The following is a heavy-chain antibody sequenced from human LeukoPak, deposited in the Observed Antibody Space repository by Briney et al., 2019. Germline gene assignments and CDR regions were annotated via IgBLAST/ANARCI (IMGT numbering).Heavy chain of an antibody. CDR2: ISSSGNTI. Sequence: GGSLRLSCAASRFSFSGYSMNWVRQAPGKGLEWISYISSSGNTIYYADSVKGRFTISRDDAKNSLYLQMNSLRAEDTAVYYCARPLTRWSTGWYGEMDYWGQGTLVTVSS. V-gene: IGHV3-48*04. CDR1: RFSFSGYS. D-gene: IGHD6-19*01. CDR3: ARPLTRWSTGWYGEMDY. J-gene: IGHJ4*02.